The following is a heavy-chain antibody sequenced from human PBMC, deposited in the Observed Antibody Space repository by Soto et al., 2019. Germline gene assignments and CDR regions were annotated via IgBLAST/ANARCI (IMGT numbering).Heavy chain of an antibody. Sequence: QVQLVQSGAEVKKPGASVKVSCKASGYTFTGYYMHWVRQAPGQGLEWMGWINPNSGGTNYAQKLQGWVTMTRDTSISTAYMELSRVRSDDTAVYYCGRVPRFGSRGLDYWGQGTLVTVSS. D-gene: IGHD3-10*01. CDR1: GYTFTGYY. J-gene: IGHJ4*02. CDR3: GRVPRFGSRGLDY. CDR2: INPNSGGT. V-gene: IGHV1-2*04.